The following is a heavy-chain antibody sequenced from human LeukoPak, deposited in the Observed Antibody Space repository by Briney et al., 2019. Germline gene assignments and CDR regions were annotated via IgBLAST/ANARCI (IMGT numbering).Heavy chain of an antibody. D-gene: IGHD3-22*01. CDR2: ISYDGSNK. V-gene: IGHV3-30-3*01. CDR3: ARDHCYDSSGYYWDDAFDI. CDR1: GFTFSSYA. Sequence: GGSLRLSCAASGFTFSSYAMHWVRQAPGKGLEWVAVISYDGSNKYYADSVKGRFTISRDNSKNTLYLQMNSLRAEDTAVYYCARDHCYDSSGYYWDDAFDIWGQGTMVTVSS. J-gene: IGHJ3*02.